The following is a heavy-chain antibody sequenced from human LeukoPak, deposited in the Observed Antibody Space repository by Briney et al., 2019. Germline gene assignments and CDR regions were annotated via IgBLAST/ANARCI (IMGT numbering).Heavy chain of an antibody. CDR3: AKGRSDFFAYYYYLDV. Sequence: ASVKVSCKASGYTLTSNYIHWVRQAPGQGLEWMGLINPSGGSTTYAQKFRGRVTMTRDTSTSTVYMELTSLRSEDTAVYYCAKGRSDFFAYYYYLDVWGKGTTVTVSS. CDR2: INPSGGST. D-gene: IGHD2-21*02. V-gene: IGHV1-46*03. CDR1: GYTLTSNY. J-gene: IGHJ6*03.